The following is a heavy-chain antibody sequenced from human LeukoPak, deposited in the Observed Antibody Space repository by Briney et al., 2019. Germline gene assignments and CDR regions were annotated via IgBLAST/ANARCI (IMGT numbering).Heavy chain of an antibody. J-gene: IGHJ4*02. V-gene: IGHV3-23*01. CDR2: VSGSGDST. CDR1: GFTFTMFG. CDR3: AKGPAILKYWDY. D-gene: IGHD3-9*01. Sequence: HAGGSLRLSCAASGFTFTMFGMNWVRQAPGKGLEWVSAVSGSGDSTYYADSVKGRFTISRDNSKNTLYLQMNSLRAEDTAVYYCAKGPAILKYWDYWGQGTLVTVSS.